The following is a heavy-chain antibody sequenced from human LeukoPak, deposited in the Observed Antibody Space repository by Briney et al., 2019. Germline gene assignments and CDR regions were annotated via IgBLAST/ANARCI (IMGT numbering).Heavy chain of an antibody. CDR2: ISYDKVTNT. V-gene: IGHV3-30-3*01. CDR1: GFTFSTYP. Sequence: GGSLRLSCAAAGFTFSTYPMHWVRQAPSKGLELVAVISYDKVTNTYYADSAKAGLTLSRDNSKNTLYLQRNRLRAEDTAVYYCARVNVGYGYFLEATKHAYWGERTLVTGSS. CDR3: ARVNVGYGYFLEATKHAY. D-gene: IGHD5-18*01. J-gene: IGHJ4*02.